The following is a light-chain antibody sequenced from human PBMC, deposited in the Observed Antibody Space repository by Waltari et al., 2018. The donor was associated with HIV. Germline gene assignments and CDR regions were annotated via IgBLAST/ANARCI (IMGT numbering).Light chain of an antibody. CDR2: WAH. CDR1: QTISYSSKNKTF. J-gene: IGKJ1*01. V-gene: IGKV4-1*01. CDR3: QQSSTVPPT. Sequence: DIVMTQSPDSLALSLGETANISCKSSQTISYSSKNKTFLAWYQQKPGQTPRLLISWAHKRGSGVPERFSGSGSGTDFTLTISSLQAEDVAFYCCQQSSTVPPTFGPGTKVEVK.